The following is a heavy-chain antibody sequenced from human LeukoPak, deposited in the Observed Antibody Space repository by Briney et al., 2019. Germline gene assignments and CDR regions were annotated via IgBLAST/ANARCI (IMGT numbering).Heavy chain of an antibody. V-gene: IGHV3-53*01. CDR2: IYSGGST. Sequence: GGSLRLSCAASGLTVSSNYMSWVRQAPGKGLEWVSVIYSGGSTYYADSVKGRFTISRDNSKNTLYLQMKSLRAEDTAVYYCARDDSSGYPIWGQGTMVTVSS. J-gene: IGHJ3*02. CDR3: ARDDSSGYPI. CDR1: GLTVSSNY. D-gene: IGHD3-22*01.